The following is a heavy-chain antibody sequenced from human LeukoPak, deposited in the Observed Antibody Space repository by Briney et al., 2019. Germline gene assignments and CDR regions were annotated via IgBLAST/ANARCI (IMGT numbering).Heavy chain of an antibody. J-gene: IGHJ4*02. D-gene: IGHD6-13*01. CDR2: LYYNGNT. CDR3: ARGPYSSSWHSPLDY. V-gene: IGHV4-61*01. Sequence: SETLSLTCVVSGGSISSGSHYWSWIRQPPGKGLEWIECLYYNGNTNYNPSLKSRVTIPVDTSENQFSLKLTSVTVEDTAVYYCARGPYSSSWHSPLDYWGQGALVTVSS. CDR1: GGSISSGSHY.